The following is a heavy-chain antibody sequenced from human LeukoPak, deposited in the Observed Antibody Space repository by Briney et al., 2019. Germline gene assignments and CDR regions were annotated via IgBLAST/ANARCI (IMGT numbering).Heavy chain of an antibody. CDR2: IKLDGSEK. V-gene: IGHV3-7*03. J-gene: IGHJ6*02. CDR3: ARNNGMDV. Sequence: GGSLRLSCVASGFTFGKYWMSWVRQAPGKGLEWVANIKLDGSEKNYVVSVKGRFTISRDNTKNSLYLQMNSLRVEDTAVFYCARNNGMDVWGQGTTVIVSS. CDR1: GFTFGKYW.